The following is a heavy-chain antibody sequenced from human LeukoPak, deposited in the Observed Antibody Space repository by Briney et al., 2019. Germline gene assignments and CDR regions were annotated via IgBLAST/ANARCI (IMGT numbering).Heavy chain of an antibody. CDR3: ARHKTNYYDSSGYFLNSFDY. CDR1: GGSITSDY. V-gene: IGHV4-59*08. CDR2: TYSAGST. J-gene: IGHJ4*02. D-gene: IGHD3-22*01. Sequence: SETLSLTCTVSGGSITSDYWSWIRQPPGKGLEWIGFTYSAGSTNYNPSLKSRVTISLDTSNNQFSLKLSSVTAADTAVYYCARHKTNYYDSSGYFLNSFDYWGQGTLVTVSS.